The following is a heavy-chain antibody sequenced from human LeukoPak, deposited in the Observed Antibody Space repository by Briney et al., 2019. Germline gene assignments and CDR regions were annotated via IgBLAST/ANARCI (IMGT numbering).Heavy chain of an antibody. D-gene: IGHD3-22*01. CDR1: GFTFSSYA. J-gene: IGHJ4*02. CDR2: ISGSGGST. Sequence: GGSLRLSCAASGFTFSSYAMSWVRQAPGKGLEWVSAISGSGGSTYYADSVKGRFTISRDNSKNTLYLQMNSLRTEDTAVYYCARDTYDSSGYYAPFDYWGQGTLVTVSS. V-gene: IGHV3-23*01. CDR3: ARDTYDSSGYYAPFDY.